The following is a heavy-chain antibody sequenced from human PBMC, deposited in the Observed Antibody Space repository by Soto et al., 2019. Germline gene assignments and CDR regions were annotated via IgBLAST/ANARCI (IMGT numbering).Heavy chain of an antibody. D-gene: IGHD6-13*01. V-gene: IGHV1-18*01. CDR1: GYTFTSYC. Sequence: ASVKVSCKASGYTFTSYCISWVRLAPGQGLEWMEWISAYNGNTNYAQKLQGRVTMTTDTSTSTAYMELRSLRSDDTAVYYCARDIAAAGTGWFDPWGQGALVTVSS. J-gene: IGHJ5*02. CDR3: ARDIAAAGTGWFDP. CDR2: ISAYNGNT.